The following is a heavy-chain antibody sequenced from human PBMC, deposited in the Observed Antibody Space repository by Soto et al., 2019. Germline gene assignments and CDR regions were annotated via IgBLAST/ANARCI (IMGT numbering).Heavy chain of an antibody. CDR2: IHPSGDT. Sequence: ASVQVSCKASGYKFTTYFMHCVQQSPLQGLEWMGIIHPSGDTGYAQKFRGRVTMTIDTSTTTAYMELRNLTSEDTAVYFSVRGYCTTSPCSGDFQFWGQGTLVTVSS. V-gene: IGHV1-46*01. J-gene: IGHJ1*01. D-gene: IGHD2-15*01. CDR1: GYKFTTYF. CDR3: VRGYCTTSPCSGDFQF.